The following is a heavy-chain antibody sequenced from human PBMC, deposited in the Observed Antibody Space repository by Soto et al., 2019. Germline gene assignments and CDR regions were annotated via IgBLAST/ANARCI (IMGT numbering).Heavy chain of an antibody. CDR1: GGSISENW. CDR3: ARHVSEPRARGFDL. D-gene: IGHD3-10*01. J-gene: IGHJ4*02. Sequence: QVQLQESGPELVKPSGTLSLTCAVSGGSISENWWSWVRQAPGKGLEWVAEVYHSGTTYYNPYLRGRGTVELDKSASQISLTLYSGTAARTAVYYCARHVSEPRARGFDLWGPGTGVTVSS. V-gene: IGHV4-4*02. CDR2: VYHSGTT.